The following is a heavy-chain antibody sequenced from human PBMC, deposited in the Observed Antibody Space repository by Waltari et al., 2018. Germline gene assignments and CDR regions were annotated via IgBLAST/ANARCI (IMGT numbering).Heavy chain of an antibody. Sequence: QVQLVESGGGVVQPGRSLRLSCAASGFTFSRHAMHWVRQAPGKGLEWVAVISYDGSNKYYADSVKGRFTISRDNSKNTLYLQMNSLRAEDTAVYYCAREGSYYPTWFDYWGQGTLVTVSS. CDR1: GFTFSRHA. CDR3: AREGSYYPTWFDY. J-gene: IGHJ4*02. CDR2: ISYDGSNK. D-gene: IGHD1-26*01. V-gene: IGHV3-30*04.